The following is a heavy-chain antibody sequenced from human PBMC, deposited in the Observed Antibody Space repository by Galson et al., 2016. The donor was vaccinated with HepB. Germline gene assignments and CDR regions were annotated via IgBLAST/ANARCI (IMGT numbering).Heavy chain of an antibody. CDR3: ARSRACRHGYFDY. CDR1: GGSVSGTY. Sequence: SETLSLTCTVSGGSVSGTYWSWIRQAPGKGLEWIGCIYRSGHSMSNPSLESRVTISIDTSQNQFSLRLRSVTAADSAVYYCARSRACRHGYFDYWGQGALVTVSS. J-gene: IGHJ4*02. V-gene: IGHV4-59*02. CDR2: IYRSGHS.